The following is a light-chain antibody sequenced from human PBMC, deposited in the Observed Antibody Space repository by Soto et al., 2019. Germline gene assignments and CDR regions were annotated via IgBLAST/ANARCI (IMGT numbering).Light chain of an antibody. V-gene: IGKV3-20*01. CDR3: QQYGSSTWT. CDR1: QSVSSSY. Sequence: EIVVTQSPVTLSLSPGERATLSCRASQSVSSSYLAWYQQKPGQAPRLLIYGASSRATGIPDRFSGSGSGTDFTLTISRLEPEDFAVYYCQQYGSSTWTFGQGTKV. CDR2: GAS. J-gene: IGKJ1*01.